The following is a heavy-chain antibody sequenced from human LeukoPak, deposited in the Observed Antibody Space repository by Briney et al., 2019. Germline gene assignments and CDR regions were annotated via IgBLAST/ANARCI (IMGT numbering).Heavy chain of an antibody. CDR1: GYTFTSYA. V-gene: IGHV1-3*01. CDR3: ARAQSRTHWDGFDI. Sequence: ASVKVSCKASGYTFTSYAMHWVRQAPGQRLEWMGWINAGNGNTKYSQEFQGRVTITRDTSASTAYMELSSLRSDDTAVYYCARAQSRTHWDGFDIWGQGTMVTVPS. CDR2: INAGNGNT. D-gene: IGHD5-24*01. J-gene: IGHJ3*02.